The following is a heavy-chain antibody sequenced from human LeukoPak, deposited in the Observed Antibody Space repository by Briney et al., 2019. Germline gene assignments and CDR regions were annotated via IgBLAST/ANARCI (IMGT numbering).Heavy chain of an antibody. J-gene: IGHJ4*02. D-gene: IGHD4-11*01. Sequence: GGSLRLSCAASGFTFSSYWMHWVRQAPGKGLVWVSRINSDGSSTSYADSVKGRFTISRDNAKNTLYLQMNSLRAEDSAVYYCTRDRTTITLFELWGQGTLVTVSS. CDR1: GFTFSSYW. CDR3: TRDRTTITLFEL. CDR2: INSDGSST. V-gene: IGHV3-74*01.